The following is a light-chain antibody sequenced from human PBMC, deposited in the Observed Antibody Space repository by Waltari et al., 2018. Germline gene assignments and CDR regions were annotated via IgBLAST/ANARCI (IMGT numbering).Light chain of an antibody. CDR3: QQYNSYSPPTWT. V-gene: IGKV1-5*03. CDR2: KAS. J-gene: IGKJ1*01. CDR1: QSISSW. Sequence: DIQMTQSPSTLSASVGDRVTTTCRASQSISSWLAWYQQKPGKAPKLLIYKASSLESGVPSRFSGSGSGTEFTLTISSLQPDDFATYYCQQYNSYSPPTWTFGQGTKVEIK.